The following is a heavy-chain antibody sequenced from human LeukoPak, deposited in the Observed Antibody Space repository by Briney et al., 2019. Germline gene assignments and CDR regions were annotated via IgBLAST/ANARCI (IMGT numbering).Heavy chain of an antibody. CDR2: ISSSSTI. J-gene: IGHJ4*02. CDR1: GFTFSSYS. D-gene: IGHD6-6*01. CDR3: ATSPGLGYSSSLTGVDY. V-gene: IGHV3-48*04. Sequence: TWGSLRLSCAASGFTFSSYSMNWVRQAPGKGLEWVSYISSSSTIYYADSVKGRFTISRDNAKNSLYLQMNSLRAEDTAVYYCATSPGLGYSSSLTGVDYWGQGTLVTVSS.